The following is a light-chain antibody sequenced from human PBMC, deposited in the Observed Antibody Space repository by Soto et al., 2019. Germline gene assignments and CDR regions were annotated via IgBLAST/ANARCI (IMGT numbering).Light chain of an antibody. CDR1: SSDVGVYNY. CDR3: SSYTSTGTLVV. CDR2: EXX. V-gene: IGLV2-14*01. J-gene: IGLJ2*01. Sequence: QSALTQPASVSGSPGQSITISCTGTSSDVGVYNYVSWYQQHPGKAPKLMIYEXXXXXXXXXXXXXXSKSGNTASLTISGXXXEDXXXXYCSSYTSTGTLVVFGGGTKLTVL.